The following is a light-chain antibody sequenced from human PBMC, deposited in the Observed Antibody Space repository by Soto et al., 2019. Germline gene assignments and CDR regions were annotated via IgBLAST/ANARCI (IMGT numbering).Light chain of an antibody. CDR1: SSDVGSYNL. Sequence: QSALTQPASVSGSPGQSITISCTGTSSDVGSYNLVSWYQQYPDKAPKLMIYEGSKRPSGVSNQFSGSKSGNTASLTISGLQAEDEAHYHCCSYAGSSVSLWVFGGGTKLTVL. V-gene: IGLV2-23*01. CDR2: EGS. CDR3: CSYAGSSVSLWV. J-gene: IGLJ3*02.